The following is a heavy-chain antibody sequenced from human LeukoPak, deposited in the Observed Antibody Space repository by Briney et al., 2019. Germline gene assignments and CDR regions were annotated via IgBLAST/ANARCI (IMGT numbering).Heavy chain of an antibody. V-gene: IGHV3-66*01. CDR3: AKVLIIAAAGKDFDY. D-gene: IGHD6-13*01. Sequence: PGWSLRLSCAPSGFTVSTNYMSWVRQAPGQGLEGVSGIYIGGITHYPESVKGRFTISRDDSKNTLYLQMNGLRAEDTAMYYCAKVLIIAAAGKDFDYWGQGTLVTVSS. J-gene: IGHJ4*02. CDR1: GFTVSTNY. CDR2: IYIGGIT.